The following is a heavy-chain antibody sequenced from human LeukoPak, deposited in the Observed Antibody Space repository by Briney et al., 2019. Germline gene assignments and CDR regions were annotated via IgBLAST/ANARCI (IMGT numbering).Heavy chain of an antibody. CDR1: GFTVSSNY. CDR2: IYSGGST. CDR3: ARDRDSSGYYSPFDY. J-gene: IGHJ4*02. D-gene: IGHD3-22*01. V-gene: IGHV3-66*01. Sequence: PGGSLRLSCAASGFTVSSNYMSWVRQAPGKGLEWVSVIYSGGSTYYADSVKGRFTISRDNSKNTLYLQMNSLRAEDTAVYYCARDRDSSGYYSPFDYWGQGTLVTVSS.